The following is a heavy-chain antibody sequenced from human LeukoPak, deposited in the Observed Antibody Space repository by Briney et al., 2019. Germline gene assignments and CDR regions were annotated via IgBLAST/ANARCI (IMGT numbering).Heavy chain of an antibody. CDR2: TYYSGST. V-gene: IGHV4-30-4*07. J-gene: IGHJ4*02. CDR1: GGSISSGGYS. Sequence: PSETLSLTCAVSGGSISSGGYSWSWIRQPPGKGLEWIGYTYYSGSTYYNPSLKSRVTISVDTSKNQFSLKLSSVTAADTAVYYCAAHSNYYFDYWGQGTLVTVSS. D-gene: IGHD4-11*01. CDR3: AAHSNYYFDY.